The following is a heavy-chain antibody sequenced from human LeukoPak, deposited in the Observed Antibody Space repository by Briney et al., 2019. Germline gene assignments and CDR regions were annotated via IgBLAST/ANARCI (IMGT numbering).Heavy chain of an antibody. CDR3: ARTPPGGWYGSLDY. V-gene: IGHV3-21*01. CDR1: GFTVSGDY. D-gene: IGHD6-19*01. Sequence: PGGFLRLSCAASGFTVSGDYMSWVRQAPGKGLEWVSLISSSSSSIFYADSVKGRFTISRDSAKNSLYLQMNSLRGEDTAVYYCARTPPGGWYGSLDYWGQGTLVTVSS. J-gene: IGHJ4*02. CDR2: ISSSSSSI.